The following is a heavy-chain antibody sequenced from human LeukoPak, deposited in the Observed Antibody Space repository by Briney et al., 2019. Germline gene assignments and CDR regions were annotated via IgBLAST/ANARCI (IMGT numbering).Heavy chain of an antibody. J-gene: IGHJ4*02. CDR3: TRAGRISGDYFDY. V-gene: IGHV3-49*04. Sequence: TGGSLRLSCTASGFTFGDSPMTWVRQAPGKGLEWVGYIRTSTYGGTTEHAASVKGRFTISRDDSNSIAYLQMNSLKTEDTAVYYCTRAGRISGDYFDYWGQGTLVTVSS. CDR2: IRTSTYGGTT. D-gene: IGHD6-25*01. CDR1: GFTFGDSP.